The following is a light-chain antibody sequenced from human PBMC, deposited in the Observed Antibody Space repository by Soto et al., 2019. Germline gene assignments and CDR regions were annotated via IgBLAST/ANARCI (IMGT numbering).Light chain of an antibody. V-gene: IGKV1-5*01. CDR1: QSISSW. CDR3: QQYNSYSPNT. CDR2: DAS. J-gene: IGKJ4*01. Sequence: DIQMTQSPSTLSASVGDRVTITCRASQSISSWLAWYQQKPGKAPKLLIYDASSLESGVPSRFSGSGSGTEFTLTISSLQPDDFATYYCQQYNSYSPNTFAGETKVEIK.